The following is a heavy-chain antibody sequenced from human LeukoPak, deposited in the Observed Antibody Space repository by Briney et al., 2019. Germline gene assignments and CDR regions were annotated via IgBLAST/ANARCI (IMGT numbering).Heavy chain of an antibody. J-gene: IGHJ4*02. Sequence: GGSLRLSCAASGFTFSNYAMSWVRQAPGKGLEWVSAITGGGGNKYYVDSVKGRFTISRDNSKNTVFLQMNSLRAEDTAVYYCAKWGDYDVLTGYYVSDYWGQGTLVTVSS. CDR2: ITGGGGNK. CDR1: GFTFSNYA. CDR3: AKWGDYDVLTGYYVSDY. D-gene: IGHD3-9*01. V-gene: IGHV3-23*01.